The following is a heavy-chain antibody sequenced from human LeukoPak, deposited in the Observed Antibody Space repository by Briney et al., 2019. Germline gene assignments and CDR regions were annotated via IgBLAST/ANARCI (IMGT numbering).Heavy chain of an antibody. CDR3: ASSMIVRDAFDI. CDR1: VYTLPELS. CDR2: CDPEDGET. J-gene: IGHJ3*02. D-gene: IGHD3-22*01. V-gene: IGHV1-24*01. Sequence: ASVSDSCKVSVYTLPELSLHWLGPTRGKGRAWMGGCDPEDGETIYAQKFQGRVTMTEDTSTDTAYMELSSLRSEDTAVYYCASSMIVRDAFDIWGQGTMVTVSS.